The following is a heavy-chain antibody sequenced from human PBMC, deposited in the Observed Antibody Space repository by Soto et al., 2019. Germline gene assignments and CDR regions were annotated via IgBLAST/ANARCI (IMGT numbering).Heavy chain of an antibody. V-gene: IGHV3-7*02. CDR2: LKQHGSEK. CDR1: GFTFSIHW. Sequence: PGGSLRLSCAASGFTFSIHWVNWVRQAPGKGLEWVANLKQHGSEKIYVDSVKGRFTISRDSAENSLYLQMNSLRAEDTAVYYCTASTKSYCSGGKCHSDYYNYAMDVWGQGTTVTVSS. CDR3: TASTKSYCSGGKCHSDYYNYAMDV. D-gene: IGHD2-15*01. J-gene: IGHJ6*02.